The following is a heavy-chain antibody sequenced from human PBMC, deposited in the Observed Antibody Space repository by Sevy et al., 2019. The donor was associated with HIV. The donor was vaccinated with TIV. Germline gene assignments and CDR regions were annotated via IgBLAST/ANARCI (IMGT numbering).Heavy chain of an antibody. Sequence: ASVKVSCKVSGYTLTELSMHWVRQAPGKGLEWMGGFDPEDGETIYAQKFQGRVTMTEDTSTDTAYMELSSLRSEDTAGYYCATDGGYYDSGGYYPYYYYGMDVWGQGTTVTVS. J-gene: IGHJ6*02. CDR1: GYTLTELS. V-gene: IGHV1-24*01. D-gene: IGHD3-22*01. CDR3: ATDGGYYDSGGYYPYYYYGMDV. CDR2: FDPEDGET.